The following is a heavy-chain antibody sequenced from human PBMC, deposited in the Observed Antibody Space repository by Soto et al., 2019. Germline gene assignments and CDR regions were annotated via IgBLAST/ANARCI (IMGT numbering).Heavy chain of an antibody. Sequence: QVQLVQSGAEVKKPGSSVKVSCKASGGTFSNYTINWVRQAPGQGLEWMGRIIPLLDVTNNAQRFQGRVTITADKTTSTVYMELTSLTSQDTVVDYCARDSGTVGYADSWGQGTVVSVSS. CDR1: GGTFSNYT. CDR3: ARDSGTVGYADS. CDR2: IIPLLDVT. D-gene: IGHD3-10*01. J-gene: IGHJ4*02. V-gene: IGHV1-69*08.